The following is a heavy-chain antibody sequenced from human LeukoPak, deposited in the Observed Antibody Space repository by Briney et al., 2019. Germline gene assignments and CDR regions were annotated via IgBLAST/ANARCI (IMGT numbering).Heavy chain of an antibody. D-gene: IGHD6-13*01. CDR2: ISGSGGST. V-gene: IGHV3-23*01. CDR3: AKDIQGIAAAGGY. J-gene: IGHJ4*02. CDR1: GFTFSSYA. Sequence: GSLRLSCAASGFTFSSYAMSWVRQAPRKGLEWVSAISGSGGSTYYADSVKGRFTISRDNSKNTLYLQMNSLRAEDTALYYCAKDIQGIAAAGGYWGQGTLVTVSS.